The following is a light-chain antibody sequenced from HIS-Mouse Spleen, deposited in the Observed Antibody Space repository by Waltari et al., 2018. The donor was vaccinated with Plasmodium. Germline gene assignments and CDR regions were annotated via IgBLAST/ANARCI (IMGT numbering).Light chain of an antibody. V-gene: IGKV3-15*01. CDR1: QRVSSN. Sequence: EIVMTPSPATLSVSPGDRATISCRASQRVSSNLAWYQQKPGQAPRLLIYGASTRATGIPARFSGSGSGTEFTLTISSLQSEDFAVYYWQQYNNWSFTFGPGTKVDIK. CDR2: GAS. CDR3: QQYNNWSFT. J-gene: IGKJ3*01.